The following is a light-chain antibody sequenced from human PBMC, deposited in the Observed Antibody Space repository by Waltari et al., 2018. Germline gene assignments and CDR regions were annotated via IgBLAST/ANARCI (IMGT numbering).Light chain of an antibody. CDR1: QTIGTY. V-gene: IGKV3-11*01. CDR3: QQRYNWPPLT. CDR2: DPS. Sequence: VVLTQSPVTLSLSPGETATLSCRASQTIGTYLAWYQHKLGQSPRLLIYDPSTRATGIPARFSGSGSGTDFTLTISGLEAEDSAFYYCQQRYNWPPLTFGGGTKVQTK. J-gene: IGKJ4*01.